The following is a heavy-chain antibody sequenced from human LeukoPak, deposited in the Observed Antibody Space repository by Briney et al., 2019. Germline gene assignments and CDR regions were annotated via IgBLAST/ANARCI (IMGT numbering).Heavy chain of an antibody. J-gene: IGHJ6*02. CDR3: ARDLDFSVDV. D-gene: IGHD3/OR15-3a*01. V-gene: IGHV3-30*07. CDR1: GFTFSSYA. CDR2: ISYDGSNK. Sequence: GGSLGLSCAASGFTFSSYAMHWVRQAPGKGLEWVAVISYDGSNKYYADSVKGRFTISRDSAKDTLYLQMNSLRGEDTAVYYCARDLDFSVDVWGQGTTVIVSS.